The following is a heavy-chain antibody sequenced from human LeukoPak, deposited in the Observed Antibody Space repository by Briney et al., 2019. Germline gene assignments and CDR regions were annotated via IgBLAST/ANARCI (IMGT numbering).Heavy chain of an antibody. CDR2: ISYDGSNK. CDR3: AKDLSSGSRRAY. J-gene: IGHJ4*02. CDR1: GLTFSTYG. Sequence: GGSLRLFCAASGLTFSTYGMHWVRQAPGRGLEWVAVISYDGSNKYYADSVKGRFTISRDNSKNTLYLQMNSLRAEDTGVYYCAKDLSSGSRRAYWGQGTLVTVSS. D-gene: IGHD6-19*01. V-gene: IGHV3-30*18.